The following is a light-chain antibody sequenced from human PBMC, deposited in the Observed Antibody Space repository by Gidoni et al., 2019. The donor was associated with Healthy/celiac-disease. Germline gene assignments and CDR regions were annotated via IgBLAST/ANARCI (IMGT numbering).Light chain of an antibody. CDR2: GAS. V-gene: IGKV3-20*01. CDR3: QQYGSSQAT. CDR1: QSVSSSY. J-gene: IGKJ3*01. Sequence: EIVLTQSPGTLSLSPGERATLSCRASQSVSSSYLAWYQQKPGQAPRLLIYGASSRATGIPDRFSGSGSGTDFTLTISRLEPEDFAVYYCQQYGSSQATFXPXTKVXIK.